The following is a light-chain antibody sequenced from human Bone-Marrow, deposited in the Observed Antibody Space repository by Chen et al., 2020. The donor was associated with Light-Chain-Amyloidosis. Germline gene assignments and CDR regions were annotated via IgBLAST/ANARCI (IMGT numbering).Light chain of an antibody. CDR2: DDS. Sequence: SYVLTQPSSVSVASGQTATIACGGNNIGSTSVHWYQQTPGQAPLLVVYDDSDRPSGIPERLSGSNSGNTATLTISRVEAGDEADYYCQVWDRSSDRPVFGRGTKLTVL. CDR1: NIGSTS. V-gene: IGLV3-21*02. CDR3: QVWDRSSDRPV. J-gene: IGLJ3*02.